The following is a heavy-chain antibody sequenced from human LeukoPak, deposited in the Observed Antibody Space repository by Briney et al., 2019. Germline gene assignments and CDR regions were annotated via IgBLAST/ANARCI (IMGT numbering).Heavy chain of an antibody. CDR3: ITEGSSGSAGFY. V-gene: IGHV3-15*01. J-gene: IGHJ4*02. Sequence: GGSLRLSCAASGFTFSKAWMSWVRQAPGKGLEWVGRIRSKTDGGTIDYAAPVKGRFTISRDDSKNTLYLQMNSLKTEDTAVYYCITEGSSGSAGFYWGQGTLVTGSS. CDR2: IRSKTDGGTI. CDR1: GFTFSKAW. D-gene: IGHD3-10*01.